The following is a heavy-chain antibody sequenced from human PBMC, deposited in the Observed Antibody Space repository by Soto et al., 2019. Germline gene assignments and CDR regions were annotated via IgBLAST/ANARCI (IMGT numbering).Heavy chain of an antibody. CDR2: IWYDGSNK. Sequence: PGGPLRLSCAASGFTFSSYGMHWVRQAPGKGLEWVAVIWYDGSNKYYADSVKGRFTISRDNSKNTLYLQMNSLRAEDTAVYYCARDLLYDSSGYYYAGGYYYYYGMDVWGQGTTVTVSS. CDR1: GFTFSSYG. J-gene: IGHJ6*02. CDR3: ARDLLYDSSGYYYAGGYYYYYGMDV. D-gene: IGHD3-22*01. V-gene: IGHV3-33*01.